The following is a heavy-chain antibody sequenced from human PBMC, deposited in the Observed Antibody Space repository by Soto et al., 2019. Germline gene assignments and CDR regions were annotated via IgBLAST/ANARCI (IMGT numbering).Heavy chain of an antibody. Sequence: SETLSLTCAVSGGSISSSNWWSWVRQPPGKGLEWIGEIYDRGSTNYNPSLKSRVTISVDKSKNQFSLKLRSVTAADTALYYCARRERAAGTDWWFDPWGQGTLVTVSS. CDR2: IYDRGST. CDR1: GGSISSSNW. V-gene: IGHV4-4*02. D-gene: IGHD6-13*01. CDR3: ARRERAAGTDWWFDP. J-gene: IGHJ5*02.